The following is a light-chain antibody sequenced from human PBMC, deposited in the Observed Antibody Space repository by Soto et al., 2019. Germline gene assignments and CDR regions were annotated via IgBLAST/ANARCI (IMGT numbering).Light chain of an antibody. CDR1: QSVSSSY. CDR3: QQYGSSSWT. CDR2: GAS. J-gene: IGKJ1*01. Sequence: EIVLTQSPGTLSLSPGERATLSCRASQSVSSSYLAWYQQKPGQAPRLLIYGASSRATGIPARFSGSGSGKDITLTISRLTPEDLAVYDCQQYGSSSWTFGQGTKVEIK. V-gene: IGKV3-20*01.